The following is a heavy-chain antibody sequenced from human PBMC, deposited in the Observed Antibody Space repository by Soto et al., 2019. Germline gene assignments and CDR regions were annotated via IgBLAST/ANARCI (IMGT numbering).Heavy chain of an antibody. D-gene: IGHD3-3*01. CDR3: ARDGLTAFGIIPPCGVDV. CDR1: GFTFNRHT. V-gene: IGHV3-30-3*01. J-gene: IGHJ6*02. CDR2: IAYDGSYK. Sequence: GGSLRLSCTASGFTFNRHTMHWVRQAPGEGLEWVAVIAYDGSYKFYADSVKGRFTISRGNSKSPVYLQMNRLTAADTAIYYCARDGLTAFGIIPPCGVDVWGQGTTVTVSS.